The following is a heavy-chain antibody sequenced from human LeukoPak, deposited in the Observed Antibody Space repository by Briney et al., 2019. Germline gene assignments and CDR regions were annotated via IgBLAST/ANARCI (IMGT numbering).Heavy chain of an antibody. CDR1: GFTFSDYY. J-gene: IGHJ4*02. CDR2: IGGSDNTI. Sequence: GGSLRLSCAASGFTFSDYYMTWIRQAPGKGLEWVSYIGGSDNTIYYADSVKGRFTISRDNAKNSLYLQMNSLRAEDTAVYYCARDRVGSADFWSGYYTGTFDYWGQGTLVTVSS. V-gene: IGHV3-11*04. D-gene: IGHD3-3*01. CDR3: ARDRVGSADFWSGYYTGTFDY.